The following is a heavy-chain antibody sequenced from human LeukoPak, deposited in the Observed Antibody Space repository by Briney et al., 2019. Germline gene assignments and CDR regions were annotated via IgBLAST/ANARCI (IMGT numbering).Heavy chain of an antibody. CDR1: GFSFSSYA. V-gene: IGHV3-23*01. Sequence: GGSLRLSCAASGFSFSSYAVSWVRQAPGKGLEWVSAISGSGGSTYYADSVKGRFTISRDNSKNTLYLQMNSLRAEDTAVYYCAKEVRHCTNGVCPPYLPDYWGQGTLVTVSS. CDR2: ISGSGGST. J-gene: IGHJ4*02. D-gene: IGHD2-8*01. CDR3: AKEVRHCTNGVCPPYLPDY.